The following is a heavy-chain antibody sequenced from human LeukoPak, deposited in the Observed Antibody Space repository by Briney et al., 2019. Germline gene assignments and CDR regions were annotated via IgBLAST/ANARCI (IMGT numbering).Heavy chain of an antibody. Sequence: ASVKVSCKASGYTFTSYGISWVRQAPGQGLEWMVLISAYNGNTNYAQKLQGRVTMTTDTSTSTAYMELRSLRSDDTAVYDCAVIRGYSSHDAFDIWGQGTMVTVSS. D-gene: IGHD5-18*01. V-gene: IGHV1-18*01. CDR3: AVIRGYSSHDAFDI. J-gene: IGHJ3*02. CDR1: GYTFTSYG. CDR2: ISAYNGNT.